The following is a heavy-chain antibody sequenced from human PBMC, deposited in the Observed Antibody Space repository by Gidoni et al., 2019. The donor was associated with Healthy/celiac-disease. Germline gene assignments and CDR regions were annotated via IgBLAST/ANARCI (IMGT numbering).Heavy chain of an antibody. J-gene: IGHJ4*02. CDR1: GFTFSSYS. V-gene: IGHV3-21*01. CDR2: ISSSSSYI. D-gene: IGHD3-10*01. CDR3: ARGDTMVRGVTNY. Sequence: EVQLVESGGGLVKPGGSLRLSCAASGFTFSSYSMNWVRQAPGKGLEWVSSISSSSSYIYYADSVKGRFTISRDNAKNSLYLQMNSLRAEDTAVYYCARGDTMVRGVTNYWGQGTLVTVSS.